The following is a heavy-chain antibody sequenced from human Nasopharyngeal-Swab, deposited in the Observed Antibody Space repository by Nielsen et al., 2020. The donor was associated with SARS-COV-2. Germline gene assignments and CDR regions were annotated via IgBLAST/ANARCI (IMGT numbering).Heavy chain of an antibody. Sequence: SETLSLTCTVSGDSISNYYWSWIRQPPGKGLEWTAYIYYTGGSNYIPSLKSRATISMDMSKNQFSLKLSSVTAADTAVYYCARHGITMLMSDVAFDIWGPGTVVTVSS. CDR2: IYYTGGS. CDR3: ARHGITMLMSDVAFDI. CDR1: GDSISNYY. D-gene: IGHD3-10*02. V-gene: IGHV4-59*08. J-gene: IGHJ3*02.